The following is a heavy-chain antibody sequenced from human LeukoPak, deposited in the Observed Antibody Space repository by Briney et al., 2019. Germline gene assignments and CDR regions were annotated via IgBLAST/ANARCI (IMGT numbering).Heavy chain of an antibody. V-gene: IGHV4-31*03. CDR1: GGSLSSGGYY. J-gene: IGHJ4*02. CDR3: ARVSSARNGFDY. D-gene: IGHD1-14*01. Sequence: SETLFLTCTVSGGSLSSGGYYWGWIRKHPGMGLEWIGSIYYSGSTYYTPSLKSRVNISVDTSKSQFALNLTSVTAADTAVYYCARVSSARNGFDYWGQGTLVTVSS. CDR2: IYYSGST.